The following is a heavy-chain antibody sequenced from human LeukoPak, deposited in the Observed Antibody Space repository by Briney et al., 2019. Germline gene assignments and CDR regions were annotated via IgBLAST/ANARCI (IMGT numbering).Heavy chain of an antibody. Sequence: GRSLRLSCAAPGFIFDNYAIHWVRQAPGKGLEWVSLISGDGGSTFYADSVRGRFTISRDNTRKSLSLQMSSLRSEDTALYYCARESETSGWYDYWGQGTLVTVSS. CDR3: ARESETSGWYDY. J-gene: IGHJ4*02. CDR1: GFIFDNYA. CDR2: ISGDGGST. V-gene: IGHV3-43*02. D-gene: IGHD6-19*01.